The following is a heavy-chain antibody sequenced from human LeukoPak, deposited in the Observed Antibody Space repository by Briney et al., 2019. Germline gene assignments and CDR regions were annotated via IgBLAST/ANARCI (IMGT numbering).Heavy chain of an antibody. V-gene: IGHV4-34*01. CDR1: GGSFSGYY. Sequence: SETLSLTCAVYGGSFSGYYWSWIRQPPGKGLEWIGYIYHSGSTYYNPSLKSRVTISVDRSKNQFSLKLTSVTAADTAVYYCARDLGVAPRAFDIWGQGTMVTVSS. J-gene: IGHJ3*02. CDR2: IYHSGST. CDR3: ARDLGVAPRAFDI. D-gene: IGHD3-3*01.